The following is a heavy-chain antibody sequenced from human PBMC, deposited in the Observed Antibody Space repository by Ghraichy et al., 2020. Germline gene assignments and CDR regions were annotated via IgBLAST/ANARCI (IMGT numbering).Heavy chain of an antibody. Sequence: GGSLRLSCAASGFTFSSYAMSWVRQAPGKGLEWVSAISGSGCSTYYADSVKGRFTISRDNSKNTLYLQMNSLRAEDTAVYYCAKDPVTDTIFGVVTEYYFDYWGQGTLVTVSS. D-gene: IGHD3-3*01. CDR3: AKDPVTDTIFGVVTEYYFDY. CDR2: ISGSGCST. CDR1: GFTFSSYA. V-gene: IGHV3-23*01. J-gene: IGHJ4*02.